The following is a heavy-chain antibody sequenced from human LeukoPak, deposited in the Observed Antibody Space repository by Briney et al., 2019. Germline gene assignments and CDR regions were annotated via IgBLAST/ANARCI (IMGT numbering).Heavy chain of an antibody. CDR1: ELRFSIYW. CDR3: AKGRGSSWTYYFDY. V-gene: IGHV3-7*03. Sequence: PGGSLRLSCAASELRFSIYWMSWVRQAPGKGLEWVANIKQDGSERSYVDSVKGRFTISRDNAKNSLYLQMNSLRPEDTALYYCAKGRGSSWTYYFDYWGQGTLVTVSS. D-gene: IGHD6-13*01. CDR2: IKQDGSER. J-gene: IGHJ4*02.